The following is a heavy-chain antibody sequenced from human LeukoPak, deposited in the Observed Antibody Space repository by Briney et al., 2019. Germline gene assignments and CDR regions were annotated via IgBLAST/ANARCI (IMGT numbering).Heavy chain of an antibody. CDR2: IIPIFGTA. Sequence: GSSVKVSCKASGGTFSSYAISWVRQAPGQGLEWMGGIIPIFGTANYAQKFQGRVTITADESTSTAYMELSSLRSEDTAVYYCARGPRWEYQLLPCDYWGQGTLVTVSS. CDR3: ARGPRWEYQLLPCDY. J-gene: IGHJ4*02. V-gene: IGHV1-69*01. D-gene: IGHD2-2*01. CDR1: GGTFSSYA.